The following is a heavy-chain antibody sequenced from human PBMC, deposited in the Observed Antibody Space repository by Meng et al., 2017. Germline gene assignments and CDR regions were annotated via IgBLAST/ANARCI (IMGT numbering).Heavy chain of an antibody. D-gene: IGHD6-19*01. J-gene: IGHJ4*02. CDR2: INPNSGGT. V-gene: IGHV1-2*06. Sequence: QAQLVQSGAEVKKPGASLKVSCKASGYSFTSYYMHWVRQAPGQGLAWMGRINPNSGGTNYAQKFQGRVTMTRDTSISTAYMELSRLRSDDTAVYYCARSEWLAFFDYWGQGTLVTVSS. CDR1: GYSFTSYY. CDR3: ARSEWLAFFDY.